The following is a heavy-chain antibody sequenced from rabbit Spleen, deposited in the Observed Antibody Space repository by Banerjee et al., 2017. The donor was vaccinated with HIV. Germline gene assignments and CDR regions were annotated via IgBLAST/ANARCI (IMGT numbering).Heavy chain of an antibody. CDR1: GFSFSNKA. CDR2: INAGGSS. Sequence: LEESGGGLVKSEGSLKLSCTASGFSFSNKAVMCWVRQSPGKGLEYIGYINAGGSSNYASWVTGRLIISRTTSTVDLKMTRLTAADTATYFCVRSSNSVSYNSDLWGPGTLVTVS. J-gene: IGHJ4*01. D-gene: IGHD8-1*01. CDR3: VRSSNSVSYNSDL. V-gene: IGHV1S36*01.